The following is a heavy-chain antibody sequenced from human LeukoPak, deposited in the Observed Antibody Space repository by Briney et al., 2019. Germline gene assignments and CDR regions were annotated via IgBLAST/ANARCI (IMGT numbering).Heavy chain of an antibody. V-gene: IGHV1-18*01. CDR3: ATPLWFGELATFDY. D-gene: IGHD3-10*01. Sequence: ASVKVSCKASGYTFTSYGISWVRQAPGQGLEWMGWISAYNGNTSYAQKLQGRVTMTTDTSTSTAYMELSRLRSDDTAVYYCATPLWFGELATFDYWGQGTLVTVSS. CDR1: GYTFTSYG. CDR2: ISAYNGNT. J-gene: IGHJ4*02.